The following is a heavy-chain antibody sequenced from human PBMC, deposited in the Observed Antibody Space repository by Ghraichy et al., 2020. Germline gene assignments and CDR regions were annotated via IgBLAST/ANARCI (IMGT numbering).Heavy chain of an antibody. CDR3: ARVGGGDCYRCGDY. CDR2: IYSGGST. D-gene: IGHD2-21*01. J-gene: IGHJ4*02. V-gene: IGHV3-53*01. Sequence: GGSLRLSCAASGFTVSSNYMSWVRQAPGKGLEWVSVIYSGGSTYYADSVKGRFTISRDNSKNTLYLQMNSLRAEDTAVYYCARVGGGDCYRCGDYWGQGTLVTVSS. CDR1: GFTVSSNY.